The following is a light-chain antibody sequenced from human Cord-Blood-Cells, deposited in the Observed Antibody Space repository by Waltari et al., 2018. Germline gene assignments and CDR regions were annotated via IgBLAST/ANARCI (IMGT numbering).Light chain of an antibody. V-gene: IGKV3-11*01. CDR2: DAS. CDR3: QKRSNWLT. CDR1: QSVSIY. Sequence: EIVLTQSPATLSLSPGERATLSCRASQSVSIYLAWYQQKPGQAPRRLIYDASNRATGIPARFSGRGSETDFTFTICCLERKDYAVDNWQKRSNWLTSGGRTNVEIK. J-gene: IGKJ4*02.